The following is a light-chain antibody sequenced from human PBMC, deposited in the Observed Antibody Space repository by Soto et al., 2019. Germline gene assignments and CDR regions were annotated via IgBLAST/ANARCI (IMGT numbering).Light chain of an antibody. J-gene: IGKJ1*01. CDR1: QDINDH. CDR3: QKYNRTPRT. CDR2: EAS. Sequence: DFQMTQSPSSLSAAVGDRVTITCRARQDINDHLAWYQHKPGKVHKLLIYEASTLQSGVPSRFSDGGFGTDFTLTISSLQPEDVATYYCQKYNRTPRTFGQGNTVELK. V-gene: IGKV1-27*01.